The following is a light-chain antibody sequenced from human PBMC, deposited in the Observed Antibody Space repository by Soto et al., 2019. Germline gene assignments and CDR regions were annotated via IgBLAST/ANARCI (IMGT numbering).Light chain of an antibody. CDR1: QSIVSY. J-gene: IGKJ5*01. V-gene: IGKV1-39*01. CDR2: AAY. CDR3: QQSFSSPIT. Sequence: DIQMTKSPSSLSASVGDPVTITCRASQSIVSYLNWYLQKPGKAPKLLIYAAYTLPSGVPSRFSGSGSGTEFTLTISRLEAEDFAVYYCQQSFSSPITFGHGTRVDI.